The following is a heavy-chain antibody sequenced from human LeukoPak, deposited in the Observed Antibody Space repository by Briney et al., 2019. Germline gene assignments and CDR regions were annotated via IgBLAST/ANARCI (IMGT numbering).Heavy chain of an antibody. CDR2: IKSDGSST. V-gene: IGHV3-74*01. CDR3: ARDGMYGSSSYYYYMDV. D-gene: IGHD6-6*01. J-gene: IGHJ6*03. CDR1: GFTFSTYW. Sequence: GGSLRLSCAASGFTFSTYWMHWVRQAPGKGLVWVSRIKSDGSSTNYADSVKGRFTISRDNAKNTLYLQMNSLRAEDTAVYCCARDGMYGSSSYYYYMDVWGKGTTVTVSS.